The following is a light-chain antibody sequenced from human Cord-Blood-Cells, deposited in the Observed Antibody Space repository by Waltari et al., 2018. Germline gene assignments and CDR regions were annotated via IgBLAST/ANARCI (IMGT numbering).Light chain of an antibody. CDR2: KDS. V-gene: IGLV3-25*03. J-gene: IGLJ3*02. Sequence: SYELPQPPSVAVSPGQAARITCSGDALPKQYAYWYQQKPGQAPVLVIYKDSERPSGIPERFSGSSSGTTVTLTISGVQAEDEAYYSCQSADSSGTWVFGGGTKLTVL. CDR1: ALPKQY. CDR3: QSADSSGTWV.